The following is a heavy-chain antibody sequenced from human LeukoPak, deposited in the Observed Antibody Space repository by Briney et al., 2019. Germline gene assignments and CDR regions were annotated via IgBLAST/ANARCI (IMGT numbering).Heavy chain of an antibody. V-gene: IGHV3-21*01. CDR1: GFTFSSYS. Sequence: GGSLRLSCAASGFTFSSYSMNWVRQAPGKGLEWVSSISSSSSYIYYADSVKGRFTISRDNAKNSLYLQMNSLRAEDTAVYYCARAEPTGEGAFDIWGQGTIVTVSS. D-gene: IGHD7-27*01. CDR2: ISSSSSYI. J-gene: IGHJ3*02. CDR3: ARAEPTGEGAFDI.